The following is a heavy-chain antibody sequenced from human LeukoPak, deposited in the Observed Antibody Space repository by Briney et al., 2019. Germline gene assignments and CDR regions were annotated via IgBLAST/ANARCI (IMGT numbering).Heavy chain of an antibody. CDR1: GGSISSGGYY. CDR2: IYYSGST. V-gene: IGHV4-31*03. D-gene: IGHD2-15*01. J-gene: IGHJ5*02. Sequence: SQTLSLTCTVSGGSISSGGYYWSWIRQHPGKGLEWIGYIYYSGSTYYHPSLKSRVTISVDTSKNQFSLKLSSVTAADTAVYYCARGYCSGGSCYWFDPWGQGTLLTVSS. CDR3: ARGYCSGGSCYWFDP.